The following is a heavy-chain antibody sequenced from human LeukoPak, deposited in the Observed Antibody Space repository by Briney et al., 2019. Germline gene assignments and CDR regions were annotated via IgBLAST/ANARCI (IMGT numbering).Heavy chain of an antibody. CDR1: GGSISSYY. D-gene: IGHD5-24*01. J-gene: IGHJ2*01. Sequence: SETLSLTCTVSGGSISSYYWSGIRQPAGKGLEWIGRIYTSGSTNYNPSLKSRVTMSVDTSKNQFSLKLSSVTAADTAVYYCARGSLGRDGYLFWYFDLWGRGTLVTVSS. CDR3: ARGSLGRDGYLFWYFDL. V-gene: IGHV4-4*07. CDR2: IYTSGST.